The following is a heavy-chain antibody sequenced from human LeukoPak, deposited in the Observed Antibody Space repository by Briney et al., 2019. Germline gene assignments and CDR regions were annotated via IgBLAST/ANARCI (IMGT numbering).Heavy chain of an antibody. V-gene: IGHV3-23*01. CDR2: ISGSGDSI. CDR1: GFTFSNYP. J-gene: IGHJ4*02. Sequence: GGSLRLSCAASGFTFSNYPMTWVRQAPGKGLEWVSAISGSGDSIKYAPFVKGRFTTSRDNSKDTLYLRLNSLRVEDTAVYYCAKDWRADYWGQGTLVTVSS. CDR3: AKDWRADY.